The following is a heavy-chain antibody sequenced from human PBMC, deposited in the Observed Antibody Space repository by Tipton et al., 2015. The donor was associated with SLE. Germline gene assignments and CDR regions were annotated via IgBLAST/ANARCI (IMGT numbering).Heavy chain of an antibody. Sequence: SLRLSCAASGFTFSSYEMNWVRQAPGKGLEWVSYISSSGSTIYYADSVKGRFTISRDNAKNSLYLQMNSLRAEDTAVYYCARDSSSSCTLRYWGQGTLVTVSS. J-gene: IGHJ4*02. V-gene: IGHV3-48*03. D-gene: IGHD6-13*01. CDR3: ARDSSSSCTLRY. CDR1: GFTFSSYE. CDR2: ISSSGSTI.